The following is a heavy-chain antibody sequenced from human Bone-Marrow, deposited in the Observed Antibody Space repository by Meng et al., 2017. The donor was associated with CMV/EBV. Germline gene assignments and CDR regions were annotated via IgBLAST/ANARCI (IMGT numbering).Heavy chain of an antibody. Sequence: GESLKISCAASGFTASSNYMSWVRQAPGKGLEWVSVIYSGGSTYYADSVKGRFTISRDNSKNTLYLQMNSLRAEDTAVYYCASGALWQLGGMDVWGQGTTVTVSS. V-gene: IGHV3-53*01. CDR3: ASGALWQLGGMDV. CDR2: IYSGGST. J-gene: IGHJ6*01. CDR1: GFTASSNY. D-gene: IGHD6-6*01.